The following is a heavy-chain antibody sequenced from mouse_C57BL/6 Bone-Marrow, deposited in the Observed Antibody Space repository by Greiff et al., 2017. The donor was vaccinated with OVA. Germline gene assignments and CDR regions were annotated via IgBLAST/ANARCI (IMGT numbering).Heavy chain of an antibody. J-gene: IGHJ1*03. CDR3: AREYYGSSSHWYFDV. CDR2: INYDGSST. CDR1: GFTFSDYY. D-gene: IGHD1-1*01. Sequence: EVQLVESEGGLVQPGSSMKLSCTASGFTFSDYYMAWVRQVPEKGLEWVANINYDGSSTYYLDSLKSRFIISRDNAKNILYLQMSSLKSEDTATYYCAREYYGSSSHWYFDVWGTGTTVTVSS. V-gene: IGHV5-16*01.